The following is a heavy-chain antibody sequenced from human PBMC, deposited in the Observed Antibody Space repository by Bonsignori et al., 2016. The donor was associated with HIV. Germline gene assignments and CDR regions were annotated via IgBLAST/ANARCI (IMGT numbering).Heavy chain of an antibody. CDR1: GFTFSTYS. CDR3: ARDGVTGDGIYYYYYMDV. J-gene: IGHJ6*03. CDR2: IITSSSYI. Sequence: GGSLRLSCAASGFTFSTYSMNWVRQAPGKGLEWVSSIITSSSYIYYADSVKGRFTISRDNAKNSLYLQMNSLRAEDTAVYYCARDGVTGDGIYYYYYMDVWGKGTTVTVSS. V-gene: IGHV3-21*01. D-gene: IGHD7-27*01.